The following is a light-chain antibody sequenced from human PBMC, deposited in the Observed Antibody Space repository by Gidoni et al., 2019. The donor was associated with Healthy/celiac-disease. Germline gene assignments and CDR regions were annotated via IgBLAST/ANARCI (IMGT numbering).Light chain of an antibody. CDR2: RNN. CDR1: SSNIGSNS. J-gene: IGLJ3*02. Sequence: QSVLTQPPSASGTPGQRVTISCSGSSSNIGSNSVYWYQQLPGTAPKLLIYRNNQRPSGVPYRFSGSKSGPSASLAISWLRSEDEADYYCAAWDDSLSGWVFGGGTKLTVL. V-gene: IGLV1-47*01. CDR3: AAWDDSLSGWV.